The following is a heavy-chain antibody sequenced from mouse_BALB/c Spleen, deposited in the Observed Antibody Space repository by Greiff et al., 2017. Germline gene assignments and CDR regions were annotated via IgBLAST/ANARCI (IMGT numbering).Heavy chain of an antibody. J-gene: IGHJ3*01. CDR3: ARTPNYYGSSYEFAY. CDR2: IYPGGGYT. CDR1: GYTFTNYW. V-gene: IGHV1-63*02. Sequence: QVQLQQSGAELVRTGTSVKISCKASGYTFTNYWLGWVKQRPGHGLEWIGDIYPGGGYTNYNEKFKGKATLTADTSSSTAYMQLSSLTSEDSAVYFCARTPNYYGSSYEFAYWGQGTLVTVSA. D-gene: IGHD1-1*01.